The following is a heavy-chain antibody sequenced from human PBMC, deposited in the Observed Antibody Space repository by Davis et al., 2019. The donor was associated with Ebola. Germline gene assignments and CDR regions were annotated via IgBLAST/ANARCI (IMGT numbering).Heavy chain of an antibody. V-gene: IGHV5-10-1*01. CDR1: GYSFTSYW. J-gene: IGHJ3*02. D-gene: IGHD6-13*01. Sequence: GESLKISCKGSGYSFTSYWISWVRQMPGKGLEWMGRIDPSDSYTNYSPSFQGHVTISADKSISTAYLQWSSLKASDTAMYYCARPRGIAAAGLLYDAFDIWGQGTMVTVSS. CDR3: ARPRGIAAAGLLYDAFDI. CDR2: IDPSDSYT.